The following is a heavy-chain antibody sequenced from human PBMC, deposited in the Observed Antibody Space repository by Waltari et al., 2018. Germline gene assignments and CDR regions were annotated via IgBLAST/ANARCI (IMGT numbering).Heavy chain of an antibody. CDR2: IYHSGTT. V-gene: IGHV4-4*02. J-gene: IGHJ6*02. CDR1: GGSISSGDL. D-gene: IGHD3-16*02. CDR3: AREREGGIRGQYGLDV. Sequence: QVQLQESGPGLVKPSGTLSLTCAVSGGSISSGDLWSWVRQPPGKGLEWMGDIYHSGTTNYNPSLESRVTISIDNPKNHFSLKLRSVTAADTAMYYCAREREGGIRGQYGLDVWGQGTTVTVSS.